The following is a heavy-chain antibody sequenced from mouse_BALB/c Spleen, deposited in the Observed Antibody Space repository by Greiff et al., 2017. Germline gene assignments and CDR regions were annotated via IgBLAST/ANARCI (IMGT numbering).Heavy chain of an antibody. D-gene: IGHD1-2*01. Sequence: EVKVVESGGGLVQPGGSRKLSCAASGFTFSSFGMHWVRQAPEKGLEWVAYISSGSSTIYYADTVKGRVTISRDNPKNTLFLQMTSLRSEDTAMYYCARSSLRLRNYFDDWGQGTTLTVSA. J-gene: IGHJ2*01. CDR3: ARSSLRLRNYFDD. CDR1: GFTFSSFG. V-gene: IGHV5-17*02. CDR2: ISSGSSTI.